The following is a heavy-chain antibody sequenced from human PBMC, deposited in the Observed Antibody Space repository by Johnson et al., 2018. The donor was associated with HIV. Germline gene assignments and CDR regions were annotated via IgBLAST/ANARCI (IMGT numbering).Heavy chain of an antibody. V-gene: IGHV3-23*04. Sequence: VQLVESGGGVVQPGRSLRLSCAASEFTFSSYAMSWVRQAPGKGLEWVSAISGSGGSTYYADSVKGRFTISRDNSKNTLYLQMNSLRAEDTAVYYCARDGRDLVTRGSFDIWGQGTVVTVSS. CDR3: ARDGRDLVTRGSFDI. J-gene: IGHJ3*02. CDR1: EFTFSSYA. CDR2: ISGSGGST. D-gene: IGHD3-9*01.